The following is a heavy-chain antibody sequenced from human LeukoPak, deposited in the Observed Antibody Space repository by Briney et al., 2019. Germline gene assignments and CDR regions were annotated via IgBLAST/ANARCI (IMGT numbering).Heavy chain of an antibody. CDR2: ISYDGTNQ. CDR1: GFTFSLYG. V-gene: IGHV3-30*18. Sequence: PGGSLRLSCAASGFTFSLYGMHWVRQAPGKGLEWVAFISYDGTNQDYTDSVKGRFTISRDNSKNTLYLQMNSLRPDDTALYYCAKEDGILRFFCVHGGFFDAFDVLGQGTMVTVSS. CDR3: AKEDGILRFFCVHGGFFDAFDV. J-gene: IGHJ3*01. D-gene: IGHD3-3*01.